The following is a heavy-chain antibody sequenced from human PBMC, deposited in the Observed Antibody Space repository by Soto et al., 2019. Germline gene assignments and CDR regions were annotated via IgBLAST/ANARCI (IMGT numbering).Heavy chain of an antibody. CDR1: GGSINSGGYY. CDR3: ARNSVSKKIDF. Sequence: QVQLQESGPGLVKTSQTLSLTCSVSGGSINSGGYYWTGIRQYPGKGLEWIGNIFYSGSTSYNPSLNSRLTISIDTSKTLFSLRLPSVTAADTAVYYCARNSVSKKIDFWGQGTLVTVSS. D-gene: IGHD1-26*01. CDR2: IFYSGST. V-gene: IGHV4-31*03. J-gene: IGHJ4*02.